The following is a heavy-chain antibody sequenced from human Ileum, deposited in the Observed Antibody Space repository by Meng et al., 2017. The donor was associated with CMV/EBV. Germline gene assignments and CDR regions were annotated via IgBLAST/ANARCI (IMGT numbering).Heavy chain of an antibody. CDR3: AKHSSSYYFDY. J-gene: IGHJ4*02. CDR1: GFTFSTYS. D-gene: IGHD6-6*01. Sequence: SLKISCADSGFTFSTYSISWVRQAPGKGLEWVSSISSSSSYKYYADSVKDRFTISRDNAKNSLFLQMNSLRAEDTAVYYCAKHSSSYYFDYWGQGTLVTVSS. CDR2: ISSSSSYK. V-gene: IGHV3-21*04.